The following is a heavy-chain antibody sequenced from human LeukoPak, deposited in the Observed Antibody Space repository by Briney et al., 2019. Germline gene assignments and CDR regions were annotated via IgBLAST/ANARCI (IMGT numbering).Heavy chain of an antibody. CDR1: GYSINSGYS. Sequence: SETLSLTCGVSGYSINSGYSWTWLRQRPGKGLEWIGNIYHSGYAYYNPSLKSRVTISLDASKNQFSLRLGSVTAADTAVYYCARNSSLTTLKGGWFDPWGQGTLVTVSS. CDR3: ARNSSLTTLKGGWFDP. D-gene: IGHD4-11*01. CDR2: IYHSGYA. V-gene: IGHV4-38-2*01. J-gene: IGHJ5*02.